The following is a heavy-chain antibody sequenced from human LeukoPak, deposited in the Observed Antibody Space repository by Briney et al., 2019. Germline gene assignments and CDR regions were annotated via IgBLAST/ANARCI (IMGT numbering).Heavy chain of an antibody. CDR1: GGSISSYY. J-gene: IGHJ4*02. D-gene: IGHD5-12*01. V-gene: IGHV4-59*01. CDR3: AYHSGYILSDY. Sequence: PSETLSLTCTVSGGSISSYYWSWIRQPPGKGLEWIGYIYYGGSTNYNPSLKSRVTISVDTSKNQFSLKLSSVTAEDTAVYYCAYHSGYILSDYWGQGTLVTVSS. CDR2: IYYGGST.